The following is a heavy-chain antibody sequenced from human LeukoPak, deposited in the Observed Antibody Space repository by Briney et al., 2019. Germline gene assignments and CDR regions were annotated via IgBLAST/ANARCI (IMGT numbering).Heavy chain of an antibody. V-gene: IGHV3-23*01. Sequence: GGSLRLSCAASGFTFSSYAMSWVRQAPGKGLEWVSRLSPDGGTTDYSDSVRGRFTISRDNAKDTLYLQMNSLRADDTAVYYCATAGQWRFDSWGLGTLVTVSS. CDR3: ATAGQWRFDS. CDR1: GFTFSSYA. J-gene: IGHJ4*02. D-gene: IGHD6-19*01. CDR2: LSPDGGTT.